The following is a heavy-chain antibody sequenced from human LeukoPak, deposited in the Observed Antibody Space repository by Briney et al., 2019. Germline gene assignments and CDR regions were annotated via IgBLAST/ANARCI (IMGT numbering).Heavy chain of an antibody. Sequence: PSETLSLTCTVSGGSISSYYWNWIRQPPGKGLEWIGFIYYSGSTNHSPSLKSRVIISVDTSKNQFSLKLRSVTAADTAVYYCARHSTANVFDIWGQGTMVTVSS. V-gene: IGHV4-59*08. J-gene: IGHJ3*02. CDR3: ARHSTANVFDI. CDR1: GGSISSYY. D-gene: IGHD6-13*01. CDR2: IYYSGST.